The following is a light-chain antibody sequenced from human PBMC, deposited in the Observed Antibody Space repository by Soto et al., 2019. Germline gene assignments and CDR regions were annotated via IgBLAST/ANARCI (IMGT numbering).Light chain of an antibody. J-gene: IGKJ1*01. CDR2: LAS. CDR3: QHDKEYPWT. CDR1: QSVNNR. Sequence: IQMTQSPSTLSASEGDRVITTCRPSQSVNNRLAWYQQRPGKAHKLLIYLASILESGVPSRFSGSGSGTEFTLTISSLQPDDSATYYCQHDKEYPWTFGQGTKVEIK. V-gene: IGKV1-5*03.